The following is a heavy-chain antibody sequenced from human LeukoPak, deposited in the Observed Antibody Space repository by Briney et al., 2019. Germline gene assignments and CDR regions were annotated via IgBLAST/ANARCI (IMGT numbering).Heavy chain of an antibody. CDR1: GFTFSSYG. Sequence: GRSLRLSCAASGFTFSSYGMHWVRQAPGKGLEWVAVIWYDGSNKYYADSVKGRFTISRDSSKNTLYLQMNSLRAEDTAVYYCASETNCSGGSCYQTWGQGTLVTVSS. CDR2: IWYDGSNK. D-gene: IGHD2-15*01. CDR3: ASETNCSGGSCYQT. J-gene: IGHJ5*02. V-gene: IGHV3-33*01.